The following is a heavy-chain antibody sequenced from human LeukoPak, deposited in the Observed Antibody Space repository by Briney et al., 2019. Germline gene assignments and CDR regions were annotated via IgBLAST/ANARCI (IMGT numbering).Heavy chain of an antibody. Sequence: KPSETLSLTCAVYGGSFSGYYWSWIRQPPGKGLEWIGEINHSGSTNYNPSLKSRVTISVDTSKNQFSLKLSSVTAADTAVYYCARAYGYSGSYYYYGMDVWGQGTTVTVSS. CDR1: GGSFSGYY. D-gene: IGHD5-18*01. CDR2: INHSGST. J-gene: IGHJ6*02. CDR3: ARAYGYSGSYYYYGMDV. V-gene: IGHV4-34*01.